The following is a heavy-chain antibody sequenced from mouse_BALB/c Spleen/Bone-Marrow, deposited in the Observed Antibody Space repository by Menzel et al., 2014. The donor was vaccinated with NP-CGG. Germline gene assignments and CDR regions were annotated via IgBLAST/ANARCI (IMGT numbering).Heavy chain of an antibody. Sequence: EVQGVESGAELVKPGASVKLSCTASGFNIKDTYMHWVKQRPEQGLEWIGRIDPANGNTKYDPKFQGKATITADTSSNTAYLQLSSLTSEDTAVYYCAGFGITKEEGYYYAVDYWGQGTSVTVSS. D-gene: IGHD2-4*01. J-gene: IGHJ4*01. CDR3: AGFGITKEEGYYYAVDY. CDR2: IDPANGNT. CDR1: GFNIKDTY. V-gene: IGHV14-3*02.